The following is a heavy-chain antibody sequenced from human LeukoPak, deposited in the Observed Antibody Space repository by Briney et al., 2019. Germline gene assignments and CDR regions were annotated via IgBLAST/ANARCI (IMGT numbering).Heavy chain of an antibody. J-gene: IGHJ6*02. Sequence: SETLSLTCAVYGGSFSGYYWSWIRQPPGKGLEWIGEINHSGSTNYNPSLKSRVTISVDTSKDQFSLKLSSVTAADTAVYYCARAGIITIFGVVTHYGMDVWGQGTTVTVSS. CDR2: INHSGST. V-gene: IGHV4-34*01. CDR3: ARAGIITIFGVVTHYGMDV. D-gene: IGHD3-3*01. CDR1: GGSFSGYY.